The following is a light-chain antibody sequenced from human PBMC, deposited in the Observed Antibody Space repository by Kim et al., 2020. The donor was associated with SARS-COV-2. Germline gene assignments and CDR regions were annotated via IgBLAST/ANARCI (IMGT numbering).Light chain of an antibody. CDR3: QQYSSSPT. V-gene: IGKV3-20*01. J-gene: IGKJ4*01. CDR1: QSVSSCY. Sequence: LSPGERATLSCRASQSVSSCYLAWYQQTPDQAPMLLFYVSSRNATAIPVMFSSSGSRTDFTLTISRLEPDDSAVYYYQQYSSSPTFGGGTKVDI. CDR2: VSS.